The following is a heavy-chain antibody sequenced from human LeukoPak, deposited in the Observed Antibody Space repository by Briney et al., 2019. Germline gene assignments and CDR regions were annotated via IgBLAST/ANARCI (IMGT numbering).Heavy chain of an antibody. Sequence: ASVKVSCKASGYTFTSYAISWVRQAPGQGLEWMGIINPSGGSTSYAQKFQGRVTMTRDMSTSTVYMELSGLRSEDTAVYYCARGGSSWSSDAFDIWGQGTMVTVSS. CDR3: ARGGSSWSSDAFDI. CDR2: INPSGGST. CDR1: GYTFTSYA. J-gene: IGHJ3*02. D-gene: IGHD6-13*01. V-gene: IGHV1-46*01.